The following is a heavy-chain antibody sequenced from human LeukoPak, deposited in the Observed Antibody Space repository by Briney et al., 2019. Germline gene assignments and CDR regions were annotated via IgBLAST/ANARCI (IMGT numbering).Heavy chain of an antibody. J-gene: IGHJ4*02. CDR1: GFTFSSYE. CDR2: ISSSGSTI. Sequence: GGSLRLSXAASGFTFSSYEMNWVRQAPGKGLEWVSYISSSGSTIYYADSVKGRFTISRDNAKNSLYLQMNSLRAEDTAVYYCARERGNYYDSSGYYYYWGQETLVTVSS. CDR3: ARERGNYYDSSGYYYY. D-gene: IGHD3-22*01. V-gene: IGHV3-48*03.